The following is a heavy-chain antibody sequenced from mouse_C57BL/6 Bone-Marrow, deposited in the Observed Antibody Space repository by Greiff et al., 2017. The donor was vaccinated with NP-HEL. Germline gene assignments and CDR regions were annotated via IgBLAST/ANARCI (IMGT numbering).Heavy chain of an antibody. CDR2: IFPGSGST. Sequence: VQLVESGPELVKPGASVKISCKASGYTFTDYYINWVKQRPGQGLEWIGWIFPGSGSTYYNEKFKGKATLTVDKSSSTAYMLLSSLTSEGSAVYFCARYGTAVVAKGAWFAYWGQGTLVTVSA. CDR1: GYTFTDYY. J-gene: IGHJ3*01. CDR3: ARYGTAVVAKGAWFAY. D-gene: IGHD1-1*01. V-gene: IGHV1-75*01.